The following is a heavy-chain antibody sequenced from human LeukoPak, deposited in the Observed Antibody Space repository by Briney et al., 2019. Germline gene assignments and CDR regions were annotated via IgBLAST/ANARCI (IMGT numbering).Heavy chain of an antibody. CDR1: GFTFSSYG. CDR3: ARDPLTGSYGVNWLDP. V-gene: IGHV3-30*02. CDR2: IRYDGSDK. Sequence: PGGSLRLSCEASGFTFSSYGIHWVRQAPVKGLEWVAFIRYDGSDKYFADIVKGRFTISRDNSKNTVYLQMNSLRVEDTAIYYCARDPLTGSYGVNWLDPWGQGTLVTVSS. J-gene: IGHJ5*02. D-gene: IGHD1-26*01.